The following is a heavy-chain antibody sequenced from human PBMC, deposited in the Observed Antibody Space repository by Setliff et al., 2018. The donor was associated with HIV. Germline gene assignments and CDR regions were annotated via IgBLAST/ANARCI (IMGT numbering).Heavy chain of an antibody. CDR2: IYYRGST. CDR3: ARGRYRSRWYASDHYYIDV. CDR1: GGSISSSSYY. Sequence: SETLSLTCTVSGGSISSSSYYWGWIRQPLGKGLQWIGSIYYRGSTYYNPSLKSRVTISVDTSKNQFSLKLRSVTAADTALYYCARGRYRSRWYASDHYYIDVWGKGTTVTVSS. D-gene: IGHD6-13*01. J-gene: IGHJ6*03. V-gene: IGHV4-39*01.